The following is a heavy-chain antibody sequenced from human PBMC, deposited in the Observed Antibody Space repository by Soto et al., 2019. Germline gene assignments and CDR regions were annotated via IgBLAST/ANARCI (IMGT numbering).Heavy chain of an antibody. CDR1: GGSISSSGFS. CDR2: IYHSGST. V-gene: IGHV4-30-2*06. CDR3: ATGIVFSLWSGYFDY. J-gene: IGHJ4*02. Sequence: SETLSLTCAVSGGSISSSGFSWNWIRQSPGKGLEWIGYIYHSGSTNYSPSLKSRVTISLDGSKNQFSLNLNSVTAADTAVYYCATGIVFSLWSGYFDYWGQGSLVTVSS. D-gene: IGHD3-3*01.